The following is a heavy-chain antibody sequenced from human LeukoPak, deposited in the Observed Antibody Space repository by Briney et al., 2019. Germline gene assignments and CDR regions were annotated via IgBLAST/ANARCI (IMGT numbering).Heavy chain of an antibody. J-gene: IGHJ4*02. CDR2: IPYSGNA. CDR3: ARYPYSGISGWQAFDY. Sequence: SETLSLTCTVSGGSISSSSYYWGWIRQPPGQGLEWIGTIPYSGNAYYSPSLKSRVTISVDTSKNQFSLKVSSVTAADTAVYYCARYPYSGISGWQAFDYWGQGILVTVSS. D-gene: IGHD6-19*01. V-gene: IGHV4-39*01. CDR1: GGSISSSSYY.